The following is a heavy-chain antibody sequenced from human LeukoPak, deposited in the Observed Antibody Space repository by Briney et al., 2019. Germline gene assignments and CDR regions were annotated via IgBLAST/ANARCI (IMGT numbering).Heavy chain of an antibody. CDR3: AKGSRDSRPYYFDF. Sequence: PGGSLRLSCAASGSTFNNYAMSWVRHTSGKGLEWVSAITGSGGDTYHADSVKGRFTISRDNSKKTLYLQMNSLRAEDTALYYCAKGSRDSRPYYFDFWGQEILVTVSS. V-gene: IGHV3-23*01. D-gene: IGHD3-10*01. CDR2: ITGSGGDT. CDR1: GSTFNNYA. J-gene: IGHJ4*02.